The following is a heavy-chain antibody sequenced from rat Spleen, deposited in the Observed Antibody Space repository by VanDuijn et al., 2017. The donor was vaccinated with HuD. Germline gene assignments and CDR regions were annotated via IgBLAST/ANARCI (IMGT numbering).Heavy chain of an antibody. CDR1: GFTFSTAW. CDR3: ALFGY. CDR2: IKAKSNNYAT. V-gene: IGHV6-6*01. Sequence: EVQLVESDGGLVQPGGSLTLSCAASGFTFSTAWMYWYRQFPEKRLEWVARIKAKSNNYATDYTESVKGRFTISRDDSKSSIYLQMNNLKEEDTAIYYCALFGYWGQGVMVTVSS. J-gene: IGHJ2*01.